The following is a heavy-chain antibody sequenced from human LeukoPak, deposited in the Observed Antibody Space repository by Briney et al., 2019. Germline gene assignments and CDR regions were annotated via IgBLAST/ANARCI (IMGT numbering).Heavy chain of an antibody. V-gene: IGHV3-30-3*01. Sequence: GRSLRLSCTASGFTFSSYAMHWVRQAPGKGLEWVAVISYDGSNKYYADSVKGRFTISRDNSKNTLYLQMNSLRAEDTAVYYCARRGDGAFDIWGHGTMVTVSS. CDR2: ISYDGSNK. CDR1: GFTFSSYA. CDR3: ARRGDGAFDI. J-gene: IGHJ3*02.